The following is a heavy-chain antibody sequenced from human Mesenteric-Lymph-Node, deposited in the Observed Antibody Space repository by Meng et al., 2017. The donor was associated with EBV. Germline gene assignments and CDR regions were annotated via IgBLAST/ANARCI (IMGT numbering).Heavy chain of an antibody. D-gene: IGHD4-17*01. V-gene: IGHV4-4*02. CDR3: ARGWGHADYFAEYFHN. Sequence: VQRRGGGPGWGNPSGTWPPTCDVPGGPIGTSDGWSWFRQPPGQGREWMGKIYTTGRTNYNPSLRSRVTISVNNSKNQFSLRLNSVTAADTAVYYCARGWGHADYFAEYFHNWGQGTLVTVSS. CDR1: GGPIGTSDG. CDR2: IYTTGRT. J-gene: IGHJ1*01.